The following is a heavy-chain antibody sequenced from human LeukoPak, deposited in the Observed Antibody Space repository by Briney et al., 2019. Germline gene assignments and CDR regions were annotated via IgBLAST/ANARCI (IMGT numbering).Heavy chain of an antibody. D-gene: IGHD5-18*01. V-gene: IGHV4-34*01. CDR2: INPSGST. J-gene: IGHJ4*02. Sequence: PSETLSLTCAVYGGSFSGYYWSWIRQPPGKGLEWIGEINPSGSTNYNPSLRSRVTISVDTSKNQFSLKLTSVTAVDTAVYYCARAPRGYSYGAFDYWGQGTLVTVSS. CDR1: GGSFSGYY. CDR3: ARAPRGYSYGAFDY.